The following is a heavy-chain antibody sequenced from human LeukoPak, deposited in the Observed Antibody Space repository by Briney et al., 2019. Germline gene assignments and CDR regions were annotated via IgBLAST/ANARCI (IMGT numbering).Heavy chain of an antibody. CDR3: ASVLDGSGSNEFAY. Sequence: VAAVKVSCKASGGTFSSYAISGVRQAPRQGREWMGGIIPIFGTANYAQKFQGRVPITADESTSTAYMELSSLRSEDTAVYYCASVLDGSGSNEFAYWGQGTLVAVSS. CDR1: GGTFSSYA. V-gene: IGHV1-69*13. D-gene: IGHD3-10*01. CDR2: IIPIFGTA. J-gene: IGHJ4*02.